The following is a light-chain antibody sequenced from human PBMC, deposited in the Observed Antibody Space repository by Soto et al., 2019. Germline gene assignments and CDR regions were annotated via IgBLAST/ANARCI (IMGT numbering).Light chain of an antibody. CDR1: QSVSSSY. CDR3: QQYGSSPLFT. V-gene: IGKV3-20*01. CDR2: GAS. Sequence: EIVLTQSPGTLSLSPGERATLSCRASQSVSSSYLAWYQQKHGQAPRLLIYGASSRATGIPDRFSGSGSGTDFTLTISRLEPEDLAVYYCQQYGSSPLFTFGPGTKVDIK. J-gene: IGKJ3*01.